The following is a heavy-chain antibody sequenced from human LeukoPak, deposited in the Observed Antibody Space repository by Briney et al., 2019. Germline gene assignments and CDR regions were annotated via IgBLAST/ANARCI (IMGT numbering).Heavy chain of an antibody. CDR2: IYYSGST. Sequence: SETLSLPCTVSGGSISSYYWSWIRQPPGKGLEWIGYIYYSGSTNYNPSLKSRVTISVDTSKNQFSLKLSSVTAADTAVYYCARSGLWFGETFDYWGQGTLVTVSS. D-gene: IGHD3-10*01. CDR1: GGSISSYY. V-gene: IGHV4-59*01. CDR3: ARSGLWFGETFDY. J-gene: IGHJ4*02.